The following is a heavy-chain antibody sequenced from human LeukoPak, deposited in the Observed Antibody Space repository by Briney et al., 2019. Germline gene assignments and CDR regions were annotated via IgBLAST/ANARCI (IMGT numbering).Heavy chain of an antibody. CDR2: INPNSGGT. CDR1: GYTFTDYY. V-gene: IGHV1-2*02. Sequence: ASVKVSCKASGYTFTDYYMHWVRQAPGQGLEWMGWINPNSGGTHYGQNFQDRVTMTRDTSISTAYMELSGLRFDDTAVYYCARDHGQTGYDFWGQGTLVTVSS. CDR3: ARDHGQTGYDF. D-gene: IGHD1-1*01. J-gene: IGHJ4*02.